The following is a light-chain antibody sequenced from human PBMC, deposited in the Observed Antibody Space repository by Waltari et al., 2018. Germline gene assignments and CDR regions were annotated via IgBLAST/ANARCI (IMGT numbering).Light chain of an antibody. CDR3: QSYDSSLSEYV. V-gene: IGLV1-40*01. CDR1: SPNIGAGYD. J-gene: IGLJ1*01. Sequence: QSVLTQPPSVSGAPGQRVTISCTWSSPNIGAGYDVHWYQQLPGTAPKLLIYGNNNRPAGVPDRFSGSKSGTSGSLAITGLQAEDEADYYCQSYDSSLSEYVFGTGTKVTVL. CDR2: GNN.